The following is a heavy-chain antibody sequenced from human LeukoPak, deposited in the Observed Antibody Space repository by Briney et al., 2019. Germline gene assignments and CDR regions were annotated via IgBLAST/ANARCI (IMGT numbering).Heavy chain of an antibody. V-gene: IGHV3-23*01. D-gene: IGHD6-13*01. CDR2: ISASGGST. CDR1: GFTFSSSA. J-gene: IGHJ4*02. CDR3: AKVGGIAAAGSDY. Sequence: PGGSLRLSCAASGFTFSSSAMSWVRQVPGKGLEWVSGISASGGSTYYADSVKGRFTISRDNSKNTLYLQMNSLRAEDTAVYYCAKVGGIAAAGSDYWGQGTLVTVSS.